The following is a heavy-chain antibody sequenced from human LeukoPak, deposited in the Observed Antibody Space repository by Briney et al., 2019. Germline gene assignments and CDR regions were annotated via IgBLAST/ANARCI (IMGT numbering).Heavy chain of an antibody. CDR1: GYTFTSYY. D-gene: IGHD3-22*01. J-gene: IGHJ5*02. CDR3: ARDPPTDSSGYRFDP. CDR2: INTRGGST. Sequence: ASVKVSCKASGYTFTSYYIHWVRQAPGQGLEWMGIINTRGGSTSYAQKFQGRVTMTRDMSTRTVYMHLSSLRSDDTAVYYCARDPPTDSSGYRFDPWGQGTLVTVSS. V-gene: IGHV1-46*01.